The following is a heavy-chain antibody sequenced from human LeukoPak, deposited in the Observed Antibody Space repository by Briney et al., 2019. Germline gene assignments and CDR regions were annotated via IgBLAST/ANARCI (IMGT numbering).Heavy chain of an antibody. J-gene: IGHJ3*01. V-gene: IGHV4-39*07. Sequence: SETLSLTCTVSGGSISTSDYYWGWIRQPPGKGLEWIGTVYYTGDTYYNPSLKSRVIISVDTSQNHFSLKLSSVTAADTAVYYCAAIIALAVTYDGFDVWGQGTMVTVSS. CDR2: VYYTGDT. D-gene: IGHD6-19*01. CDR1: GGSISTSDYY. CDR3: AAIIALAVTYDGFDV.